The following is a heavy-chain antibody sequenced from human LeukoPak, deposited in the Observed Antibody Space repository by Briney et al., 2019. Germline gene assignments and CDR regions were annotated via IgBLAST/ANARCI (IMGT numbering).Heavy chain of an antibody. J-gene: IGHJ4*02. Sequence: PGGSLRLSCAASGFPVSDNYMSWVRQAPGKELEWVSVIYSGGSVYNADSVKGRFTISRDNSKNMVFLQMNSLRAEDTAVYYCARDLARGSGWLFYFDQWGQGTPVTVSS. CDR1: GFPVSDNY. CDR2: IYSGGSV. V-gene: IGHV3-53*01. CDR3: ARDLARGSGWLFYFDQ. D-gene: IGHD6-19*01.